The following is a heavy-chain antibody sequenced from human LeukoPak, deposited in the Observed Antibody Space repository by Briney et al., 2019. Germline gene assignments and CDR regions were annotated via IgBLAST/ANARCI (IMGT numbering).Heavy chain of an antibody. CDR2: IYSGGGT. Sequence: GGSLRLSCAASGFTVSSNFVTWVRQAPGKGLEWLSIIYSGGGTDYADSVKGRFTISRDNSQNTVFLQMNSVRVEDTAVYYCARSYSNHLFGMDVWGQGTAVTVSS. CDR3: ARSYSNHLFGMDV. J-gene: IGHJ6*02. D-gene: IGHD4-11*01. V-gene: IGHV3-53*01. CDR1: GFTVSSNF.